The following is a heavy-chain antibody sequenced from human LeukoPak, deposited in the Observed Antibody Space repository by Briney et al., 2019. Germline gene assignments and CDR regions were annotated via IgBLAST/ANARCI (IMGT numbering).Heavy chain of an antibody. CDR1: GYTLTKYG. V-gene: IGHV1-18*04. Sequence: GASMKVSCEASGYTLTKYGISWVRQAPGQGPEWMGWISGYNGNTNYAQKFQGRVTMTTDTSTSTAYMELRDLKSDDTAVYYCGRDYYYGTSAPYNFGIDVWGQGTTVTVSS. CDR3: GRDYYYGTSAPYNFGIDV. CDR2: ISGYNGNT. D-gene: IGHD3-10*01. J-gene: IGHJ6*02.